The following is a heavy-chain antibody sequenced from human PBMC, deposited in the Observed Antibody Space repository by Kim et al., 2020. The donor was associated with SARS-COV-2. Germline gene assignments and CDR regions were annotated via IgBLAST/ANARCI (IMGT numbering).Heavy chain of an antibody. V-gene: IGHV3-43*01. CDR3: AKDIFRVGYCSGGSCHHGLDY. Sequence: GGSLRLSCAASGFTFDDYTMHWVRQAPGKGLEWVSLISWDGGSTYYADSVKGRFTISRDNSKNSLYLQMNSLRTEDTALYYCAKDIFRVGYCSGGSCHHGLDYWGQGTLVTVSS. CDR2: ISWDGGST. J-gene: IGHJ4*02. CDR1: GFTFDDYT. D-gene: IGHD2-15*01.